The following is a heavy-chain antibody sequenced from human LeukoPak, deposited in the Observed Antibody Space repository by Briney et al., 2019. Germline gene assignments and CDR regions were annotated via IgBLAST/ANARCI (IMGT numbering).Heavy chain of an antibody. CDR1: GGSISSGSYY. V-gene: IGHV4-61*02. Sequence: SQTLSLTCTVSGGSISSGSYYWRWLRQPAGTGLEWIGRIYTSGSTNYNPSLKSRVTISVDTSKNQFSLKLSSVTAADTAVYYCARSRSHCSSTSCLWFDPWGQGTLVTVSS. J-gene: IGHJ5*02. CDR2: IYTSGST. CDR3: ARSRSHCSSTSCLWFDP. D-gene: IGHD2-2*01.